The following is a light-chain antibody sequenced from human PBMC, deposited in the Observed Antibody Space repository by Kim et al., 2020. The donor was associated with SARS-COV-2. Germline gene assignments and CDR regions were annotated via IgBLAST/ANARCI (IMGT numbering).Light chain of an antibody. V-gene: IGKV1-39*01. CDR2: AAS. CDR1: QSISSY. Sequence: SASVGDRVTITCRASQSISSYLNWYQHKSGKAPKLLIYAASRLQSGVPSRFSGRGSGTDFTLTISSLQLEDFTSYYCQQSDSMPYTFGQGTKLEI. J-gene: IGKJ2*01. CDR3: QQSDSMPYT.